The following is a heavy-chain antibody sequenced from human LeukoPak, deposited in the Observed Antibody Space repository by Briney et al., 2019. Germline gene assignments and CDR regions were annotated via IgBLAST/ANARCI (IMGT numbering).Heavy chain of an antibody. D-gene: IGHD3-22*01. CDR2: IIPILGIA. J-gene: IGHJ4*02. CDR1: GGTFSSYT. Sequence: SVKVSCKASGGTFSSYTISWVRQGPGQGLEWMGRIIPILGIANYAQKFQGRVTITADKSTSTAYMELSSLRSEDTAVYYCARGTYYDSSGYYIDYWGQGTLVTVSS. CDR3: ARGTYYDSSGYYIDY. V-gene: IGHV1-69*02.